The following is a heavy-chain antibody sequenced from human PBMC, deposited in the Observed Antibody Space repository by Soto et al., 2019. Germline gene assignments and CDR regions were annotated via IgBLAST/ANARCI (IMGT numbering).Heavy chain of an antibody. CDR2: ISTAVGAT. D-gene: IGHD6-13*01. CDR1: GFTFSNHA. V-gene: IGHV3-23*01. J-gene: IGHJ4*02. Sequence: GSLRLSCAVSGFTFSNHAMSWVRQAPGKGLEWVSAISTAVGATYYADSVKGRFTISRDDSNNTLYLQMNSLRAEDTAVYYCAKDRTAAARNFDYWGQGTPVTV. CDR3: AKDRTAAARNFDY.